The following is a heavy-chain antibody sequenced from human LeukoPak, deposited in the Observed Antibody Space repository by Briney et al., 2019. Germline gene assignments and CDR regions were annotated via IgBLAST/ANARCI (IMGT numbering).Heavy chain of an antibody. J-gene: IGHJ4*02. CDR1: GFTFSSYA. CDR3: AKDRYSGSYSNDYYFDY. Sequence: GGSLRLSCAASGFTFSSYAMHWVRQAPGKGLEWVAVISYDGSNKYYADSVKGRFTISRDNSKNTLYLQMNSLRAEDTAVYYCAKDRYSGSYSNDYYFDYWGQGTLVTVSS. D-gene: IGHD1-26*01. V-gene: IGHV3-30*04. CDR2: ISYDGSNK.